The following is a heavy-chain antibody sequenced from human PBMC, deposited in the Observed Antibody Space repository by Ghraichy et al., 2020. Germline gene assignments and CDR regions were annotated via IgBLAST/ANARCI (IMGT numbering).Heavy chain of an antibody. J-gene: IGHJ3*02. D-gene: IGHD4-17*01. CDR2: INHSGST. CDR3: ARYEVTTSNDAFDI. V-gene: IGHV4-34*01. Sequence: SETLSLTCAVYGGSFSGYYWSWIRQPPGKGLEWIGEINHSGSTNYNPSLKSRVTISVDTSKNQFSLKLSSVTAADTAVYYCARYEVTTSNDAFDIWGQGTMVTVSS. CDR1: GGSFSGYY.